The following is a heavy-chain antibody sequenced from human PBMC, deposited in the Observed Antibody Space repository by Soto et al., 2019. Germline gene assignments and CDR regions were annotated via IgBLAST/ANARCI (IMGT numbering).Heavy chain of an antibody. V-gene: IGHV4-34*01. Sequence: SETLSLTCAVSGDSFRGYYWSCIRQPPGRRLEGIGEINHSGSTNYNPTLKSRVTISVDTSKKQFSRKLISVTAAEKDVYYCARGRPPLYCSSTSCVRRYSSGWYYFGYWGKGPLVTVSS. CDR1: GDSFRGYY. CDR3: ARGRPPLYCSSTSCVRRYSSGWYYFGY. D-gene: IGHD2-2*01. CDR2: INHSGST. J-gene: IGHJ4*02.